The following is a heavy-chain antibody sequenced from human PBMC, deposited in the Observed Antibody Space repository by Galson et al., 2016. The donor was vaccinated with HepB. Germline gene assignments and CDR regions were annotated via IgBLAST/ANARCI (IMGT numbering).Heavy chain of an antibody. J-gene: IGHJ4*02. D-gene: IGHD1-26*01. CDR2: IIPIFGSA. Sequence: SVKVSCKASGGSFSTYVISWARQAPGQGLEWMGGIIPIFGSANYAQKFQGRVTITADESTSTAYMELSSLRSEDTAVYYCAIFGGATVGLDYYYWGQGTLVTVSS. V-gene: IGHV1-69*13. CDR1: GGSFSTYV. CDR3: AIFGGATVGLDYYY.